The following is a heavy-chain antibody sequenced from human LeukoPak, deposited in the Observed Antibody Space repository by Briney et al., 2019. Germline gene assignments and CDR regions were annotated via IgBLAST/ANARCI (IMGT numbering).Heavy chain of an antibody. V-gene: IGHV4-59*08. CDR1: GGSISSYY. Sequence: SETLSLTCTVSGGSISSYYWSWIRQPPGKGLEWIGYIYYSGSTNYNPSLKSRVTISVDTSKNQFSLKLSSVTAADTAVYYCARHSYKYYHMDVRGKGTTVTVSS. J-gene: IGHJ6*03. CDR2: IYYSGST. D-gene: IGHD1-1*01. CDR3: ARHSYKYYHMDV.